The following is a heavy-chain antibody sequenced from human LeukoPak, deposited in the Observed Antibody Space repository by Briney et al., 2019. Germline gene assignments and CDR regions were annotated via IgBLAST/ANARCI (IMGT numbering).Heavy chain of an antibody. CDR3: ASSIAVARFDY. D-gene: IGHD6-19*01. CDR2: IYYSGST. V-gene: IGHV4-59*01. CDR1: GGSLSSYY. J-gene: IGHJ4*02. Sequence: PSETLSLTCTVSGGSLSSYYWSWIRQPPGKGLEWIGYIYYSGSTNYNPSLKSRVTISVDTSKNQFSLKLSSVTAADTAVYYCASSIAVARFDYWGQGTLVTVSS.